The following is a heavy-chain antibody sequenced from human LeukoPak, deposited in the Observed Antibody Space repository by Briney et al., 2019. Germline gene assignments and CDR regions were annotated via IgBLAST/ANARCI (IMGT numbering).Heavy chain of an antibody. V-gene: IGHV4-4*07. J-gene: IGHJ4*02. CDR2: IYTSGST. Sequence: SETLSLTCTVSGGSVSSYSWSWIRQPAGKGLEWIGRIYTSGSTNYNPSLKSRVTISVDTSKNQFSLKLSSVTAADTAVYYCARGGGLRYFDWLGLDYWGQGTLVTVSS. CDR1: GGSVSSYS. D-gene: IGHD3-9*01. CDR3: ARGGGLRYFDWLGLDY.